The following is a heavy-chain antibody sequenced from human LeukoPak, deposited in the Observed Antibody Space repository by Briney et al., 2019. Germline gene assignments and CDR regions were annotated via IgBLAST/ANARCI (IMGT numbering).Heavy chain of an antibody. Sequence: GESLKISCKSSGYSFTSYWISWVRQMPGKGLEWMGRIDPSDSYTNYSPSFQGHVTISADKSISTAYLQWSSLKASDTAMYYCARQYHYYDSSGYSHRYWGQGTLVTVSS. CDR3: ARQYHYYDSSGYSHRY. CDR2: IDPSDSYT. CDR1: GYSFTSYW. J-gene: IGHJ4*02. D-gene: IGHD3-22*01. V-gene: IGHV5-10-1*01.